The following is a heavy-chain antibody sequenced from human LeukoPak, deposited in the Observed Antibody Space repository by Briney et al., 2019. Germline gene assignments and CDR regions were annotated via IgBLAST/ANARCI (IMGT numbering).Heavy chain of an antibody. CDR1: GYSISSGYY. J-gene: IGHJ4*02. CDR2: IYHSGST. Sequence: SETLSLTCTVSGYSISSGYYWGWIRQPPGKGLEWIGSIYHSGSTNYNPSLKSRVTISVDTSKNQFSLKLSSVTAADTAVYYCAGEAEAGTDYWGQGTLVTVSS. V-gene: IGHV4-38-2*02. CDR3: AGEAEAGTDY. D-gene: IGHD6-19*01.